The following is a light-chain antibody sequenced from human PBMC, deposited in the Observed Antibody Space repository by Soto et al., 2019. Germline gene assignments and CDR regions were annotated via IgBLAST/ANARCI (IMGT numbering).Light chain of an antibody. CDR1: QTITRY. CDR3: LQVANFPRT. V-gene: IGKV3-11*01. J-gene: IGKJ1*01. Sequence: EILLTQSPATLSLSPGERATLSCRASQTITRYLTWYQQKPGQAPRLLIYDASNRATGIPARFSGSGSGTDFTLTITSLEPEDFATYYCLQVANFPRTFGQGTTVDLK. CDR2: DAS.